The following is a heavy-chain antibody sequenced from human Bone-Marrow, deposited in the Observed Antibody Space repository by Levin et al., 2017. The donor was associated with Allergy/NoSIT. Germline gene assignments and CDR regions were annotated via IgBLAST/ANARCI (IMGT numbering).Heavy chain of an antibody. V-gene: IGHV3-21*01. CDR1: GFTFSSYS. D-gene: IGHD3-16*02. Sequence: GESLKISCAASGFTFSSYSMNWVRQAPGKGLEWVSSISSSSSYIYYADSVKGRFTISRDNAKNSLYLQMNSLRAEDTAVYYCAREVYDYVWGSYRSNFDYWGQGTLVTVSS. J-gene: IGHJ4*02. CDR3: AREVYDYVWGSYRSNFDY. CDR2: ISSSSSYI.